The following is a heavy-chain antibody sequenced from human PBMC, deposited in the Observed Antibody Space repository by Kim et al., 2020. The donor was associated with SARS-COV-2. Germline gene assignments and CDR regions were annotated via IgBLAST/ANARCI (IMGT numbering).Heavy chain of an antibody. J-gene: IGHJ4*02. CDR1: GFTFSTYA. V-gene: IGHV3-23*01. CDR3: VRKSGSYLDY. Sequence: GGSLRLSCAASGFTFSTYAMTWVRQAPGKGLEWVSAISSSDASTYYADSVKGRFTISRDNSKNTLFLQLSYLRAEDTAFYYCVRKSGSYLDYWGQGTLVTVSS. CDR2: ISSSDAST. D-gene: IGHD1-26*01.